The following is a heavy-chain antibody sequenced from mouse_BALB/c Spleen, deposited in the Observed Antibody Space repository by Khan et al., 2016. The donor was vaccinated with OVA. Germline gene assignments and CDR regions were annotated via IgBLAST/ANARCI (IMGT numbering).Heavy chain of an antibody. CDR3: ARSLYYSGSYAMDY. D-gene: IGHD2-12*01. CDR2: ISSTGST. V-gene: IGHV3-2*02. Sequence: EVKLEESGPGLVKPSQSLSLTCTVTGYSITSDYAWNWIRQFPGNKLEWMGYISSTGSTSYNPSLKSRISITRDTSKNQFFLHLNSVTTEDTATYYCARSLYYSGSYAMDYWGQGTSVTVSS. CDR1: GYSITSDYA. J-gene: IGHJ4*01.